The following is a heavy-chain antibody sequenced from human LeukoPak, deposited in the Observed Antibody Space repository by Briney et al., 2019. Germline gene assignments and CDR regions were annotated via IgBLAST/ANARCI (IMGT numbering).Heavy chain of an antibody. CDR3: ASGGTDYYYYYMDV. CDR1: GFTVSSNY. V-gene: IGHV3-66*01. J-gene: IGHJ6*03. D-gene: IGHD3-16*01. Sequence: GGSLRLSCAASGFTVSSNYMSWVRQAPGKGLEWVSVIYSGGSTYYADSVKGRFTISRDNSKNTLYLQMNSLRAEDTAVYYCASGGTDYYYYYMDVWGKGTTVTVSS. CDR2: IYSGGST.